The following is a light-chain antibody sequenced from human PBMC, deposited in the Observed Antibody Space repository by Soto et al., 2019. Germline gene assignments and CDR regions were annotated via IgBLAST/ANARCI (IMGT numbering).Light chain of an antibody. CDR3: QQYDKWPRT. CDR2: DAS. J-gene: IGKJ1*01. Sequence: EIVLTQSPGTLSLSPGARATLSCRASQSVSTSSLAWYQQKGGQAPRLLIYDASNRATGIPARFSGSGSGTDFTLTISSLQSEDFAVYYCQQYDKWPRTFGQGTKVDIK. V-gene: IGKV3-20*01. CDR1: QSVSTSS.